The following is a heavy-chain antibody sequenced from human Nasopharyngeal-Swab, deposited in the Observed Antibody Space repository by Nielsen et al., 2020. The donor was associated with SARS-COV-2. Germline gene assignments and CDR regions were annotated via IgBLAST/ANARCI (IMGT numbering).Heavy chain of an antibody. CDR1: GFTFSSYG. J-gene: IGHJ3*02. CDR2: ISYDGSNK. V-gene: IGHV3-30*18. Sequence: GESLRLSCAASGFTFSSYGMHWVRQAPGKGLEWVAVISYDGSNKYYADSVKGRFTISRDNSKNTLYLQMNSLRAEDTAVYYCAKGSYYYDSYGAFDIWGQGTMVTVSS. D-gene: IGHD3-22*01. CDR3: AKGSYYYDSYGAFDI.